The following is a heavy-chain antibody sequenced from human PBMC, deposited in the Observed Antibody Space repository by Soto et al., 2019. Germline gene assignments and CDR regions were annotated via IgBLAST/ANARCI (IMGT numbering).Heavy chain of an antibody. CDR2: IYHSGST. CDR1: GGSISSSNW. Sequence: LSLTCAVSGGSISSSNWWSWVRQPPGKGLEWIGEIYHSGSTNYNPSLKSRVAISVDKSKNQLSLKLSSVTAADTAVYYCARFAMVRGELGAKGYYYYGMDVWGQGTSVTVSS. CDR3: ARFAMVRGELGAKGYYYYGMDV. J-gene: IGHJ6*02. V-gene: IGHV4-4*02. D-gene: IGHD3-10*01.